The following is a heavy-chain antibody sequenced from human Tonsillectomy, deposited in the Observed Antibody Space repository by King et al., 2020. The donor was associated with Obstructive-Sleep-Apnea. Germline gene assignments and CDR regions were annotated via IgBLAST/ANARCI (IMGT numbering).Heavy chain of an antibody. J-gene: IGHJ4*02. Sequence: VQLQESGPGLVKPSETLSLTCTVSGGSISSYYWSWIRQPPGKGLEWIGYIYYSGNTNYNPSLKSRVTISVDTSKNQFSLNLSSVTAADTAVYHCARLALADRSSWYSRPFDYWGQGTLVTVSS. CDR3: ARLALADRSSWYSRPFDY. V-gene: IGHV4-59*08. CDR1: GGSISSYY. D-gene: IGHD6-13*01. CDR2: IYYSGNT.